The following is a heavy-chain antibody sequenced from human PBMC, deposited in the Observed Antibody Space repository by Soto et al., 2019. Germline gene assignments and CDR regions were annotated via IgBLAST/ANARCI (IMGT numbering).Heavy chain of an antibody. CDR3: AAVRDCSGGSCYLDY. Sequence: ASVKVSCKASGFTFTSSAMQWVRQARGQRLEWIGWIVVGSGNTNYAQKFQERVTITRDMSTSTAYMELSSLRSEDTAVYYCAAVRDCSGGSCYLDYWGQGTLVTVSS. D-gene: IGHD2-15*01. CDR1: GFTFTSSA. V-gene: IGHV1-58*02. J-gene: IGHJ4*02. CDR2: IVVGSGNT.